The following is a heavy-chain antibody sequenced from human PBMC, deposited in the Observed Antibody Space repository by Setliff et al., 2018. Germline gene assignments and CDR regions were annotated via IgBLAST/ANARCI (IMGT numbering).Heavy chain of an antibody. CDR1: GGTFSSYA. Sequence: SVKVSCKASGGTFSSYAISWVRQAPGQGLEWMGGIIPIFGTANYAQTFQGRVTITADKSTSTAYMELSSLRSEDTAVYYCARCRRGVALGWFDPWGQGTLVTVSS. D-gene: IGHD3-10*01. CDR3: ARCRRGVALGWFDP. CDR2: IIPIFGTA. J-gene: IGHJ5*02. V-gene: IGHV1-69*06.